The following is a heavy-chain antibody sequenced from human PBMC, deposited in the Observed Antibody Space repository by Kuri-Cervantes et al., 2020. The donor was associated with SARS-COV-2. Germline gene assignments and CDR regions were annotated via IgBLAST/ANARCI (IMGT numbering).Heavy chain of an antibody. CDR3: ASVYSSSSPDFDY. Sequence: GSLRLSCTVSGGSISSSSYYWGWIRQPPGKGLEWIGSIYYSGSTYYNPSLKSRVTIPVDTSKNQFSLKLSSVTAADTAVYYCASVYSSSSPDFDYWGQGTLVTVSS. CDR1: GGSISSSSYY. D-gene: IGHD6-6*01. J-gene: IGHJ4*02. V-gene: IGHV4-39*07. CDR2: IYYSGST.